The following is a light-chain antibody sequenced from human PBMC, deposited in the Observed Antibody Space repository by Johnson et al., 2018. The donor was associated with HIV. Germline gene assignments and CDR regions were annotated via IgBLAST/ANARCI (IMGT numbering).Light chain of an antibody. CDR1: SSNIGKNY. CDR3: ATWDSSLSVYV. Sequence: QSVLTQPPSVSAAPGQKVTISCSGSSSNIGKNYVSWYQQLPGTAPKVLIYDNNKRPSGIPDRFSGSKSGTSATLGITGLQTGDEADYHCATWDSSLSVYVFGTGTKVTVL. CDR2: DNN. J-gene: IGLJ1*01. V-gene: IGLV1-51*01.